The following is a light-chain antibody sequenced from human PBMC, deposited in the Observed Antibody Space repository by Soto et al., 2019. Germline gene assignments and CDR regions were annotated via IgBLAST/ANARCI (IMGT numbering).Light chain of an antibody. J-gene: IGLJ3*02. V-gene: IGLV2-14*03. CDR1: SSDVGAYNY. CDR2: DVS. CDR3: SSWGGASATVL. Sequence: QSALTQPASVSGSPGHSITISCTGTSSDVGAYNYVSWYQHHPGKAPKLMIYDVSHRPSGVSDRFSGSKSGNTASLTISGLQAEDEADYYCSSWGGASATVLFGGGTKLTVL.